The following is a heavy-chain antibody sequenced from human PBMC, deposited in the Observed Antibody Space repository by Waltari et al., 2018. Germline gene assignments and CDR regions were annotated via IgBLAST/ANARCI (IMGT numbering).Heavy chain of an antibody. D-gene: IGHD3-9*01. CDR3: ARYNYDILTGYYGGNDAFDI. CDR1: GGSISSHY. V-gene: IGHV4-59*11. J-gene: IGHJ3*02. Sequence: QVQLQESGPGLVKPSETLSLTCTVSGGSISSHYWSWIRQPPGKGLEWIGYIDYSGSTNYNPSRKSRVTISVDTSKNQLSRKLSSVTAADTAVYYCARYNYDILTGYYGGNDAFDIWGQGTMVTVSS. CDR2: IDYSGST.